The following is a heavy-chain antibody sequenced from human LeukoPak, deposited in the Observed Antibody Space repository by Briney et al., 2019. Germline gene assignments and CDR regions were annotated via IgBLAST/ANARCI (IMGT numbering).Heavy chain of an antibody. Sequence: SVKVSCKASGGTFSSYAISWVRQAPGQGLEWMGGIIPIFGTANYAQKFRGRVTITADESTSTAYMELSSLRSEDTAVYYCARDLEWIFDPWGQGTLVTVSS. CDR3: ARDLEWIFDP. CDR1: GGTFSSYA. CDR2: IIPIFGTA. D-gene: IGHD3-3*01. V-gene: IGHV1-69*13. J-gene: IGHJ5*02.